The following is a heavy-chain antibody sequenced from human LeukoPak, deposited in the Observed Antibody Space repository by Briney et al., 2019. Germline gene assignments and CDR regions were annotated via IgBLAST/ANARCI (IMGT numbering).Heavy chain of an antibody. V-gene: IGHV4-34*01. J-gene: IGHJ4*02. CDR1: GGSFSGYY. Sequence: PSETLSLTCAVYGGSFSGYYWSWIRQPPGKGLGWIGEINHSGSTNYNPSLKSRATISVDTSKNQFSLKLSSVTAADTAVYYCARVLYAVAGTSGVDYWGQGTLVTVSS. CDR2: INHSGST. CDR3: ARVLYAVAGTSGVDY. D-gene: IGHD6-19*01.